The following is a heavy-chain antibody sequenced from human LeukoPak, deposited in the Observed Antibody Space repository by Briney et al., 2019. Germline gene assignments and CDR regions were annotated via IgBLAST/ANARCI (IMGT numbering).Heavy chain of an antibody. CDR3: ARQIRGSGSSNFDY. V-gene: IGHV4-39*01. CDR2: IYYSGST. D-gene: IGHD3-10*01. Sequence: PSETLSLTCTVSGGSISSSSYYWGWIRQPPGKGLEWIGSIYYSGSTYYNPSLKSRVTISVDTSKNQFSLKLSSVTAADTAVYYCARQIRGSGSSNFDYWGQGTLVTVSS. J-gene: IGHJ4*02. CDR1: GGSISSSSYY.